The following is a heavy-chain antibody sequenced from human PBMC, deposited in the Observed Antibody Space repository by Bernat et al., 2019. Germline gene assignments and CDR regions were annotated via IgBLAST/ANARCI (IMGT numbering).Heavy chain of an antibody. CDR2: ISSSSSTI. Sequence: EVQLVESGGGLVKPGGSLRLSCAASGFTFSSYSMNWVRQAPGKGLEWVSSISSSSSTIYYADSVKGRFTISRDNAKNSLYLQMNSLRDEDTAVYYCARRNSAVTSRSIDYWGQGTLVTVSS. CDR3: ARRNSAVTSRSIDY. D-gene: IGHD4-17*01. V-gene: IGHV3-21*01. J-gene: IGHJ4*02. CDR1: GFTFSSYS.